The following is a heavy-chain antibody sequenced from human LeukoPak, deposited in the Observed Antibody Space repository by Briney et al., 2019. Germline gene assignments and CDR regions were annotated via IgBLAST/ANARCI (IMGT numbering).Heavy chain of an antibody. CDR1: GYTFTGYY. V-gene: IGHV1-2*02. D-gene: IGHD2-2*01. CDR2: INPNSGGT. Sequence: ASVKVSCKASGYTFTGYYMHWVRQAPGQGLEWMGWINPNSGGTNYAQKFQGRVTMTRDTSISTAYMELSRLRSDDTAVYYCARSVRDCSSTSCLEYFQHWGQGTLVTVSS. CDR3: ARSVRDCSSTSCLEYFQH. J-gene: IGHJ1*01.